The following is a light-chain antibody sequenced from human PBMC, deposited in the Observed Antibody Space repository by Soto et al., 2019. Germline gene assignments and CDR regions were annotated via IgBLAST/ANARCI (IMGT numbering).Light chain of an antibody. J-gene: IGKJ3*01. CDR2: AAS. Sequence: DIQLTQSPSYLSASVGDRVTITCRASQGISNYLAWYQQKPGKAPKLLSYAASTLQSGVPSRFSGSGSRTEFTLTISSLQHEDFAIYYCQQLKGYRFGPGTKVDIK. CDR3: QQLKGYR. CDR1: QGISNY. V-gene: IGKV1-9*01.